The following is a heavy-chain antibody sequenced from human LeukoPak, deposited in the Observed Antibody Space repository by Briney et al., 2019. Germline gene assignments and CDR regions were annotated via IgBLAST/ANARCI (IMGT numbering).Heavy chain of an antibody. V-gene: IGHV1-2*02. Sequence: ASVKVSCKASGYTFTGYYMHWVRQAPGQGLEWMGWINPNSGGTNYAQKFQGRVTMTRDTSISTAYMELSRVRSDDTAVYYCARVRYEHYYNYYMDVWGKGTTVTVSS. CDR3: ARVRYEHYYNYYMDV. D-gene: IGHD3-16*01. CDR1: GYTFTGYY. J-gene: IGHJ6*03. CDR2: INPNSGGT.